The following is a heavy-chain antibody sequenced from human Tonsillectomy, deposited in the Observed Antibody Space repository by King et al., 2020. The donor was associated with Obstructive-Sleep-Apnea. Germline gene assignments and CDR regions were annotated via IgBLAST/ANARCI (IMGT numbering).Heavy chain of an antibody. CDR3: ARDSWGYGMDV. J-gene: IGHJ6*02. D-gene: IGHD3-16*01. CDR2: IYYSGST. CDR1: GGSISSYY. V-gene: IGHV4-59*12. Sequence: VQLQESGPGLVKPSETLSLTCTVSGGSISSYYWSWIRQPPGQGLEWIGYIYYSGSTNYNPSLKSRVTISVDTSKNQFSLKLSSVTAADTAVYYCARDSWGYGMDVWGQGTTVTVSS.